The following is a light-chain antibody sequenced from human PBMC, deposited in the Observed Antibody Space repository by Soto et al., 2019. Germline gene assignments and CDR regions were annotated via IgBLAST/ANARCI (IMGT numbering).Light chain of an antibody. CDR3: QQCGLPPFT. CDR1: QSVSSNY. Sequence: IVVKQSTSTLSLSPGERATLSCRASQSVSSNYLAWYQQKPGRAPRVLIHSASIRATDIPDRFSGGGSGTDFSLTISRLQREDFVVYYCQQCGLPPFTFAPGTKVEI. V-gene: IGKV3-20*01. J-gene: IGKJ3*01. CDR2: SAS.